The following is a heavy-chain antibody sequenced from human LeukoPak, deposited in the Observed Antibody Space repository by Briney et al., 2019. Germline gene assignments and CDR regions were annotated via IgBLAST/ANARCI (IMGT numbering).Heavy chain of an antibody. CDR3: AKDSLERAIYYYYGMDV. D-gene: IGHD1-1*01. V-gene: IGHV3-30*18. J-gene: IGHJ6*02. CDR1: GFTFSSYG. Sequence: PGGSLRLSCAASGFTFSSYGMHWVRQAPGKGLEWVAVISYDGSNKYYADSVKGRFTISRDNSKNTLYLQMNSLRAEDTAVYYCAKDSLERAIYYYYGMDVWGQGTTVTVSS. CDR2: ISYDGSNK.